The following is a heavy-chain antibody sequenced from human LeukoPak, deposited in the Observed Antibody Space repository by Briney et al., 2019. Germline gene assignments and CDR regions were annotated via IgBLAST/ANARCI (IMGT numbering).Heavy chain of an antibody. CDR3: ARENYGDYQAPLDAFDI. CDR2: IYSGGST. V-gene: IGHV3-66*01. D-gene: IGHD4-17*01. CDR1: GFTVSSNY. Sequence: PGGSLRLSCAASGFTVSSNYMSWVRQAPGKGLEWVSVIYSGGSTYYADSVKGRFTISRDNSKNTLYLQMNSLRAEDTAVYYCARENYGDYQAPLDAFDIWGQGTMVTVSS. J-gene: IGHJ3*02.